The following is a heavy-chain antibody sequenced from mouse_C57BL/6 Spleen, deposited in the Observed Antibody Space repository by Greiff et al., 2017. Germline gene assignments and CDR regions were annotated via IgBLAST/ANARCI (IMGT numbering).Heavy chain of an antibody. D-gene: IGHD1-1*01. V-gene: IGHV2-5*01. Sequence: VKLMESGPGLVQPSQSLSITCTVSGFSLTSYGVHWVRQSPGKGLEWLGVIWRGGSTDYNAAFMSRLSITKDNSKSQVFFKMNSLQADDTAIYYCAKEGYYYYAMDYWGQGTSGTVSS. J-gene: IGHJ4*01. CDR1: GFSLTSYG. CDR2: IWRGGST. CDR3: AKEGYYYYAMDY.